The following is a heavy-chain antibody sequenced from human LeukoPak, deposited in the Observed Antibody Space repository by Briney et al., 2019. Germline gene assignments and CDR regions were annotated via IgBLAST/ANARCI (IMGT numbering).Heavy chain of an antibody. Sequence: SETLSLTCAVSGYSISSGYYWGWVRQAPGKGLEWIGSIYHTSSTDYNPSLKSRLTISVDMSKNQFSLNLRSVTAADTAVYYCARDKDDYVWGTYRWWGQGMLVTVSS. CDR1: GYSISSGYY. J-gene: IGHJ4*02. D-gene: IGHD3-16*02. CDR3: ARDKDDYVWGTYRW. CDR2: IYHTSST. V-gene: IGHV4-38-2*01.